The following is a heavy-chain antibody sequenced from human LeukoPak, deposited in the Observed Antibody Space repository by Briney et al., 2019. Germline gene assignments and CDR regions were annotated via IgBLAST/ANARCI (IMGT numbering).Heavy chain of an antibody. CDR3: ARVRWELPELDY. Sequence: GASVKVSCKASGYTFTSYTLHWVRQAPGQRLEWMGRINAGNGNTKYSQKFQGRVTITRDTSASTAYMEVSSLRSEDTAVYYCARVRWELPELDYWGQGTLVTVSS. V-gene: IGHV1-3*01. CDR1: GYTFTSYT. D-gene: IGHD1-26*01. J-gene: IGHJ4*02. CDR2: INAGNGNT.